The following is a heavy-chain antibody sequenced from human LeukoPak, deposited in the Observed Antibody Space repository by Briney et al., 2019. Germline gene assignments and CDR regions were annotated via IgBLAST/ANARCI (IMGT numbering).Heavy chain of an antibody. CDR3: ARGSRVHSSVPLDY. CDR2: INHSGST. V-gene: IGHV4-34*01. J-gene: IGHJ4*02. D-gene: IGHD6-19*01. Sequence: MSSETLSLTRAVYGGSFSGYYWSWIRQPPGKGLEWIGEINHSGSTNYNPSLKSRVTISVDTSKNQFSLKLSSVTAADTAVYYCARGSRVHSSVPLDYWGQGTLVTVSS. CDR1: GGSFSGYY.